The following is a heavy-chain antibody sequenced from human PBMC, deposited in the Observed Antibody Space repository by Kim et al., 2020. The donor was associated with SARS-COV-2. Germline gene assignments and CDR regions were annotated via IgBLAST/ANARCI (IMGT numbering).Heavy chain of an antibody. D-gene: IGHD3-3*01. V-gene: IGHV3-43*02. J-gene: IGHJ3*02. Sequence: GGSLRLSCAASGFTFDDYAMHWVRQAPGKGLEWVSLISGDGGSTYYADSVKGRFTISRDNSKNSLYLQMNSLRTEDTALYYCAKDINKVTIFGVVIISGDAFDIWGQGTMVTVSS. CDR3: AKDINKVTIFGVVIISGDAFDI. CDR1: GFTFDDYA. CDR2: ISGDGGST.